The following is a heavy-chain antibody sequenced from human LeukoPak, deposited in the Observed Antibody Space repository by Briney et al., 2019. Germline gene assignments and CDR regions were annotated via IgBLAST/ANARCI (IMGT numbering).Heavy chain of an antibody. D-gene: IGHD2-2*01. Sequence: PGGSLRLSCAASGFTFSSYWMHWVRQAPGKGLVWVSRINTDGSSTTYADSVKGRFTISRDNAKNTLYLQMNSLRADDTAVYYCARDPQKVPAAHGSWDYWGQGTLVTVSS. J-gene: IGHJ4*02. CDR3: ARDPQKVPAAHGSWDY. CDR1: GFTFSSYW. CDR2: INTDGSST. V-gene: IGHV3-74*01.